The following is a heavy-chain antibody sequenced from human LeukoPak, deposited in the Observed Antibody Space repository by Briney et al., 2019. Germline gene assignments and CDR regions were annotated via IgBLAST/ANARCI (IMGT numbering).Heavy chain of an antibody. V-gene: IGHV4-31*03. CDR2: IYYSGST. D-gene: IGHD4-23*01. Sequence: SQTLSHTCTVSGGSISSGGYYWSWIRQHPGKGLEWIGYIYYSGSTYYNPSLKSRVTISVDTSKNQFSLKLSSVTAADTAVYYCARTDGNPDPNFFDYWGQGTLVTVSS. CDR3: ARTDGNPDPNFFDY. J-gene: IGHJ4*02. CDR1: GGSISSGGYY.